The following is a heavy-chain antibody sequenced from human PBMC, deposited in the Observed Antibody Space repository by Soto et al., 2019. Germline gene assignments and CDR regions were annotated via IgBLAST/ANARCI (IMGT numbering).Heavy chain of an antibody. CDR2: ISYDGSNK. Sequence: QVQLVESGGGVVQPGRSLRLSCAASGFTFSSYGMHWVRQAPGKGLEWVAVISYDGSNKYYADSVKGRFTISRDNSKNTLYLQMNSLRAEDTAVYYCAKDLNDFWSGFNHNWFDPWGQGTLVTVSS. J-gene: IGHJ5*02. V-gene: IGHV3-30*18. CDR1: GFTFSSYG. CDR3: AKDLNDFWSGFNHNWFDP. D-gene: IGHD3-3*01.